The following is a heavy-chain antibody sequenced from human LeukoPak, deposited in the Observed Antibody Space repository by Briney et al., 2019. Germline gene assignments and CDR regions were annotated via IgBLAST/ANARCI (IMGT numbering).Heavy chain of an antibody. J-gene: IGHJ3*02. CDR3: AREGAALDDAFDI. CDR1: GFTFSSYE. V-gene: IGHV3-48*03. D-gene: IGHD1-1*01. Sequence: GGSLRLSCAASGFTFSSYEMDWVRQAPGKGLEWVSYISSSGSTTYYADSVKGRFTISRDNAKNSLYLQMNSLRAEDTAVYYCAREGAALDDAFDIWGQGTMVTVSS. CDR2: ISSSGSTT.